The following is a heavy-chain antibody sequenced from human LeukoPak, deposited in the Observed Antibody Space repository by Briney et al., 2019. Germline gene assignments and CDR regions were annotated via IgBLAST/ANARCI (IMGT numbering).Heavy chain of an antibody. Sequence: PGGSLRLSCAASGFTFSNYEMNWVRQAPGKGLEWLSYISGSGRTIYYADSVKGRFTISRDNAKNSLYLQMNSLRDEDTAMYYCARDHLWGFDYWGQGTLVTVSS. CDR3: ARDHLWGFDY. D-gene: IGHD3-10*01. J-gene: IGHJ4*02. CDR2: ISGSGRTI. CDR1: GFTFSNYE. V-gene: IGHV3-48*03.